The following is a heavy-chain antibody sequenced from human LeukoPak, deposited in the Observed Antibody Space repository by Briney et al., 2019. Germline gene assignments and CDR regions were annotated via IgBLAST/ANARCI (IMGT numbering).Heavy chain of an antibody. CDR2: IHNSGTS. CDR1: GGSISSYY. V-gene: IGHV4-59*08. CDR3: ARHAESGYDRFDH. D-gene: IGHD5-12*01. J-gene: IGHJ4*02. Sequence: PSETLSLTCTVSGGSISSYYWSWIRQPPGKGLEWIGYIHNSGTSTYNLSLKSRVTISGDTSKNQFSLKLSSVIAADTAVYYCARHAESGYDRFDHWGQGTLVTVSS.